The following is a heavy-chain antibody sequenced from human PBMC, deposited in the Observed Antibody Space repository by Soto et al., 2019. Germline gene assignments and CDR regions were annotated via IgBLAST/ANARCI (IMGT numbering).Heavy chain of an antibody. D-gene: IGHD2-2*01. CDR3: ARDPSLGYCSSTSCSNWFDP. CDR1: GFTFSDYY. Sequence: QVQLVESGGGLVQPGGSLRLSCAASGFTFSDYYMSWIRQAPGKGLEWVSYISSSGSTIYYADSVKGRFTISRDNAKNSLYLQMNSLRAEDTAVYYCARDPSLGYCSSTSCSNWFDPWGQGTLVTVSS. V-gene: IGHV3-11*01. J-gene: IGHJ5*02. CDR2: ISSSGSTI.